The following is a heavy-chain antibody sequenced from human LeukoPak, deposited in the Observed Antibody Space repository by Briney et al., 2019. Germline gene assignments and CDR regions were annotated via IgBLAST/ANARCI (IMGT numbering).Heavy chain of an antibody. CDR2: INPNSGGT. CDR1: GYTFTGYY. V-gene: IGHV1-2*04. CDR3: ARTTVTTGLYGMDV. J-gene: IGHJ6*02. D-gene: IGHD4-11*01. Sequence: ASVKVSCKASGYTFTGYYMHWVRQAPGQGLEWMGWINPNSGGTNYAQKFQGWVTMTRDTSISTAYMELSRLRSDDTAVYYCARTTVTTGLYGMDVWGQGTTVNVSS.